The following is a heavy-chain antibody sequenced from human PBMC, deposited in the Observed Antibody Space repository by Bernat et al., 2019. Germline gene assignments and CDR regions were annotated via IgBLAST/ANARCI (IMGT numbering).Heavy chain of an antibody. Sequence: VQLVESGGGLVQPGRSLRLSCAASGFTFDDYAMHWVRQTPGKGLEWVAVISYDGSNKYYADSVKGRFTISRDNSKNTLYLQMNSLRAEDTAVYYCATGTTVRRSYYYYGMDVWGQGTTVTVSS. CDR2: ISYDGSNK. V-gene: IGHV3-30-3*01. D-gene: IGHD4-17*01. CDR3: ATGTTVRRSYYYYGMDV. J-gene: IGHJ6*02. CDR1: GFTFDDYA.